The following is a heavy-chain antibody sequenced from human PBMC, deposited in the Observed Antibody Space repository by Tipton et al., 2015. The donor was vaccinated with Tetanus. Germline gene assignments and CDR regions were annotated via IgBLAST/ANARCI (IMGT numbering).Heavy chain of an antibody. CDR3: ARANYDFPKKGPFDS. D-gene: IGHD3-3*01. Sequence: TLSLTCTVSGAPISSYYWSWIRQPPGNGLEWIGYIYNSGNTNYNPSLKSRVTISVDTSKNQFSLKLTSVTAADTAVYYCARANYDFPKKGPFDSWGQGTLVIVSS. CDR2: IYNSGNT. J-gene: IGHJ4*02. V-gene: IGHV4-59*01. CDR1: GAPISSYY.